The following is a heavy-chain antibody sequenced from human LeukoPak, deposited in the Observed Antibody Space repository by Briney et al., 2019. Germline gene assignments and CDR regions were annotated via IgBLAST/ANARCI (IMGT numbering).Heavy chain of an antibody. Sequence: GGSLTLSCAASGFTFSSYSMNWVRQAPGKGLEWVSSISSSSSYIYYADSVKGRFTISRDNAKNSLYLQMNCLRAEDTAVYYCAREGGDRELDFDYWGQGTLVTVSS. CDR1: GFTFSSYS. V-gene: IGHV3-21*01. CDR3: AREGGDRELDFDY. J-gene: IGHJ4*02. D-gene: IGHD1-26*01. CDR2: ISSSSSYI.